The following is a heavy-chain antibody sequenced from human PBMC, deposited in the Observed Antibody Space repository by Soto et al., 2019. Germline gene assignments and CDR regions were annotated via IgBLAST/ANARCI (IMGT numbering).Heavy chain of an antibody. Sequence: GGSLRLSCAASGFTFSSYAMSWVRQAPGKGLEWVSAISGSGGSTYYADSVKGRFTISRDNSKNTLYLQMNSLRAEDTAVYYCAKDLAYGELERRSNPYGMDVWGQGTTVTVSS. CDR1: GFTFSSYA. J-gene: IGHJ6*02. V-gene: IGHV3-23*01. D-gene: IGHD1-1*01. CDR3: AKDLAYGELERRSNPYGMDV. CDR2: ISGSGGST.